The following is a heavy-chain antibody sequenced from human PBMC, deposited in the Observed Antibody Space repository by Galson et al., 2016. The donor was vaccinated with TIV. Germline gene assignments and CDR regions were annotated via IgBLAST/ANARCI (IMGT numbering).Heavy chain of an antibody. CDR3: AKDLRRYGDYFLHYFDY. V-gene: IGHV3-30*18. CDR1: GFTFSDYG. CDR2: ISYDGSDQ. D-gene: IGHD4-17*01. J-gene: IGHJ4*02. Sequence: SLRLSCAASGFTFSDYGMHWVRQAPGKGLEWVAVISYDGSDQYYAGSVKGRFTISRDNSKNTLYLQMNSLRSDDTAMYYCAKDLRRYGDYFLHYFDYWGQGTLVTVSS.